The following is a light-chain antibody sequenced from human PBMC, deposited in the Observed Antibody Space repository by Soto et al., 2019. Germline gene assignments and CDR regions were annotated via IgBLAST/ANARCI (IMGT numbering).Light chain of an antibody. CDR2: EGS. J-gene: IGLJ1*01. CDR1: SSDVGSYNL. Sequence: VLTQTASVSGSPGQSITISCTGTSSDVGSYNLVSWYQQHPGKAPKLMIYEGSKRPSGVSNRFSGSKSGNTASLTISGLQAEDEADYYCCSYAGSSTYVFGTGTKVTVL. V-gene: IGLV2-23*01. CDR3: CSYAGSSTYV.